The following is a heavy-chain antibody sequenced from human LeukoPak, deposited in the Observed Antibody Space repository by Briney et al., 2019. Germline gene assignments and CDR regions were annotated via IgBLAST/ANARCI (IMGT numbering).Heavy chain of an antibody. D-gene: IGHD3-10*01. CDR3: ARPVYYGSGPPNWFDP. CDR2: INPNSGGT. J-gene: IGHJ5*02. V-gene: IGHV1-2*02. Sequence: GASVKVSCKASGYTFTGYYMHWVRQAPGQGLEWMGWINPNSGGTNYAQKFQGRVTMTRDTSTSTAYMELSRLRSDDTAVYYCARPVYYGSGPPNWFDPWGQGTLVTVSS. CDR1: GYTFTGYY.